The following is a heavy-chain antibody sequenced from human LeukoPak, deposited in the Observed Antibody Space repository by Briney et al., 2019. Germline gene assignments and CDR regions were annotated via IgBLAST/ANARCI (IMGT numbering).Heavy chain of an antibody. CDR2: IYEDGTEK. V-gene: IGHV3-7*01. Sequence: PGGSLRLSCAASGFTFSNYWMSWVRQAPGKGLEWVANIYEDGTEKYYVDSVKGRFTISRDNAKYSLYLQMNSLRAEDTAVYFCARRDLDLAFDIWGQGTMVTVSS. CDR1: GFTFSNYW. J-gene: IGHJ3*02. D-gene: IGHD3/OR15-3a*01. CDR3: ARRDLDLAFDI.